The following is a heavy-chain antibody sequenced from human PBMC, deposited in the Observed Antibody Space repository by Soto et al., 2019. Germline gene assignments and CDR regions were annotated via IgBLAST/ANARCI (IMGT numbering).Heavy chain of an antibody. CDR2: INPNSGGT. CDR1: GYTFTGYY. Sequence: ASVKVSCKASGYTFTGYYMHWVRQAPGQGLEWMGWINPNSGGTNYAQKFQGRVTMTRDTSISTAYMELSRLRSDDTAVYYCARDKHNSGSSPYFDYWGQGTLVTVS. D-gene: IGHD1-26*01. V-gene: IGHV1-2*02. CDR3: ARDKHNSGSSPYFDY. J-gene: IGHJ4*02.